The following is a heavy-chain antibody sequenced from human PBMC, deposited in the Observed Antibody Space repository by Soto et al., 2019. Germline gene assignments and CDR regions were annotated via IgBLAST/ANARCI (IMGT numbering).Heavy chain of an antibody. CDR3: ARDRGNNWNLKFDY. CDR1: GFTFSSYE. CDR2: ISSSGTTI. Sequence: PGGSLRLSCAAYGFTFSSYEMKWVRQALGHGQEWVSYISSSGTTIYYADSVKGRLTISRDNAKNSLYLQMNSLRAEDTAVYYCARDRGNNWNLKFDYWGQGTMVTVSS. D-gene: IGHD1-20*01. J-gene: IGHJ4*02. V-gene: IGHV3-48*03.